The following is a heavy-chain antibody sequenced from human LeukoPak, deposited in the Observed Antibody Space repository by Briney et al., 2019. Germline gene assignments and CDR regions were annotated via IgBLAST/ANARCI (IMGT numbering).Heavy chain of an antibody. CDR2: FTNHHTT. D-gene: IGHD3-9*01. CDR1: GFTFSIYA. Sequence: GGSLRLSCEASGFTFSIYAMTWVRQAPGKGLEWVSTFTNHHTTYYTESVKGRSTISRDNSKNTLYLQMDSVRPQDTAVYYCAKEGYDILTGYRTNWFDPWGQGTLVTVSS. V-gene: IGHV3-23*01. J-gene: IGHJ5*02. CDR3: AKEGYDILTGYRTNWFDP.